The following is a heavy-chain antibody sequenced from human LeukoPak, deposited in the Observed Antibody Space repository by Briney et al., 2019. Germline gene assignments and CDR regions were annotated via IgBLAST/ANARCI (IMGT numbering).Heavy chain of an antibody. Sequence: GGSLRLSCAASGFTFRSYWMHWVRQAPGKGLVWVSRINGDGSSTTYADSVKGRFTISRDNARNTLYLQMNSLRAEDTAVYYCAKGRYYLDYWGQGTLVTVTS. CDR3: AKGRYYLDY. D-gene: IGHD3-16*01. V-gene: IGHV3-74*01. J-gene: IGHJ4*02. CDR2: INGDGSST. CDR1: GFTFRSYW.